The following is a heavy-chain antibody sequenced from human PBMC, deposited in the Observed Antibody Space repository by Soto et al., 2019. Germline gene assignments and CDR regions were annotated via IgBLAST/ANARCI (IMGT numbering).Heavy chain of an antibody. Sequence: SETLSLTCSVFGDSIRSAHYFWGWVRQPPGKRLEWIGSIYSSGSTYYDPSLRSRVTISVDTTNNQVSLKLTSVTAADTAVYYCARGPYGDYFDYWGQGTLVTVSS. CDR3: ARGPYGDYFDY. V-gene: IGHV4-39*07. CDR1: GDSIRSAHYF. CDR2: IYSSGST. D-gene: IGHD4-17*01. J-gene: IGHJ4*02.